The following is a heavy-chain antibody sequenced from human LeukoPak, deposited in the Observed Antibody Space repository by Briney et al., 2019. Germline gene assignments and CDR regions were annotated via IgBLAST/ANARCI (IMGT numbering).Heavy chain of an antibody. Sequence: GGSLRLSCAASGFTFSGSAMHWVRQASGKGLEWVGRIRSKANSYATAYAASVKGRFTISRDDSKNTAYLQMNSLKTEDTAVYYCTVTVGATTVPYYYYYMDVWGKGTTVTVSS. J-gene: IGHJ6*03. CDR3: TVTVGATTVPYYYYYMDV. CDR2: IRSKANSYAT. CDR1: GFTFSGSA. D-gene: IGHD1-26*01. V-gene: IGHV3-73*01.